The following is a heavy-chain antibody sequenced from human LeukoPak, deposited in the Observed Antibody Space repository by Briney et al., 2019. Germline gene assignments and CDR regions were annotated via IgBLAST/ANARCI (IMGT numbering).Heavy chain of an antibody. D-gene: IGHD2-2*01. J-gene: IGHJ4*02. V-gene: IGHV1-18*04. CDR1: GYTLTSYG. Sequence: ASVTVSCKASGYTLTSYGISWVRQAPGQGLEWMGWISAYNGNTNYAQRLQGRVTMTTDTSTSTAYMELRSLRSDDTAVYYCARDSLVVPFYCQDYWGQGTLVTVSS. CDR3: ARDSLVVPFYCQDY. CDR2: ISAYNGNT.